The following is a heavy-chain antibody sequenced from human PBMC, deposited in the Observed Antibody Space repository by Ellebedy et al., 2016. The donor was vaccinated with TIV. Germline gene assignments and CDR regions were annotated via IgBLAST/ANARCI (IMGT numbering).Heavy chain of an antibody. Sequence: GESLKISCAASGFTFSSYAMSWVRQAPGKGLEWVSSIGSHSRGTHYADSVKGRFTISRDDSTNKLYLQMNSLRAEDTAVYYCARPLVAVAGTRWFDPWGQGTLVTVSS. D-gene: IGHD6-19*01. CDR2: IGSHSRGT. CDR3: ARPLVAVAGTRWFDP. J-gene: IGHJ5*02. V-gene: IGHV3-23*01. CDR1: GFTFSSYA.